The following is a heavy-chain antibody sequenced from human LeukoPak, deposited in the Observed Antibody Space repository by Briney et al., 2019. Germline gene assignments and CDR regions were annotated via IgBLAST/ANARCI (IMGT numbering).Heavy chain of an antibody. CDR2: IKGDGSST. Sequence: GGSLRLSCATSGFTFSNYWMHWVRQVPGEGLVWVSRIKGDGSSTRNADSVKGRFTVSTDNAKNSLYLQMTSLRAEDTAVYYCASSWGSAIDFWGQGTLVTVSS. J-gene: IGHJ4*02. CDR3: ASSWGSAIDF. V-gene: IGHV3-74*01. D-gene: IGHD3-16*01. CDR1: GFTFSNYW.